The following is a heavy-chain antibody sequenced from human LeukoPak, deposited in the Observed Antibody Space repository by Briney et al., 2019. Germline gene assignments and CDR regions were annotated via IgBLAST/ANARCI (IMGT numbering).Heavy chain of an antibody. CDR1: GYSISSGYY. CDR3: ASGAGEYLFDY. V-gene: IGHV4-38-2*02. CDR2: IYHSGST. J-gene: IGHJ4*02. Sequence: PSETLSLTCTVSGYSISSGYYWGWIRQPPGKGLEWIGSIYHSGSTYYNPSLKSRVTISVDTSKNQFSLKLSSVTAADTAVYYCASGAGEYLFDYWGQGTLVTVSS. D-gene: IGHD3-10*01.